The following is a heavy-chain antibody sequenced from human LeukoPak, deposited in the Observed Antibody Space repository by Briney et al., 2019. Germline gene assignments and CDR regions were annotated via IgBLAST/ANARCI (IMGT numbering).Heavy chain of an antibody. Sequence: GASLRLSCAASGFTFSSYAMIWVRQAPGKGLEWVSAIGGSGTSTFYADSVKGRFTISRDNSKNTLYLQMNSLRAEDTAVYYCARTSQGHPPYYCIMDVWSQGTTVTVSS. CDR3: ARTSQGHPPYYCIMDV. CDR2: IGGSGTST. J-gene: IGHJ6*02. CDR1: GFTFSSYA. D-gene: IGHD1-14*01. V-gene: IGHV3-23*01.